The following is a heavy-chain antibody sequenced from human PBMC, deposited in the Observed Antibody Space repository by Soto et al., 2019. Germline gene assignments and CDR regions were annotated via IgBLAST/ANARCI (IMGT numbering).Heavy chain of an antibody. Sequence: TLSLTCTVSGGSISSYYWSWIRQPAGKGLEWIGRIYTSGSTNYNPSLKSRVTMSVDTSKNQFSLKLSSVTAADTAVYYCAREGIAVAGKGFDYWGQGTLVTVSS. J-gene: IGHJ4*02. CDR3: AREGIAVAGKGFDY. CDR2: IYTSGST. CDR1: GGSISSYY. D-gene: IGHD6-19*01. V-gene: IGHV4-4*07.